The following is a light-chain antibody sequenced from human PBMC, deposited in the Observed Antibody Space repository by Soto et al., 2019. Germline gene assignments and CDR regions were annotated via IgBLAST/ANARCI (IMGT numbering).Light chain of an antibody. J-gene: IGKJ1*01. CDR3: QQYYSYPHT. CDR1: QGTSSY. Sequence: AIRMTQSPSSFSASTGDRVTITCRASQGTSSYLAWYQQKPGNAPKLLIYAASTLQSGVPSRFSGSGSGTDSTLTISCLQSEDFATYYCQQYYSYPHTFGQGTKVEIK. CDR2: AAS. V-gene: IGKV1-8*01.